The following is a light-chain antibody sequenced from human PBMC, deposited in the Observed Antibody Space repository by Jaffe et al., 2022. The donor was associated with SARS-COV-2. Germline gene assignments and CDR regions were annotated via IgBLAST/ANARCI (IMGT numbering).Light chain of an antibody. CDR3: QQSYSSSNT. Sequence: DIQMTQSPSSLSASIGDRVTITCRASQSISSYLNWFQQKPGKAPKLLIHAASSLQSGVPSRFSGSGSGTDFTLTISSLQPEDFASYYCQQSYSSSNTFGQGTKLEIK. J-gene: IGKJ2*01. CDR1: QSISSY. V-gene: IGKV1-39*01. CDR2: AAS.